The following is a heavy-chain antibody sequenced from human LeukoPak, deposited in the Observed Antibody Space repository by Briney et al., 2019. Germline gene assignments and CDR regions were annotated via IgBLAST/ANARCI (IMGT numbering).Heavy chain of an antibody. CDR2: IFYTGNT. V-gene: IGHV4-39*01. CDR3: ARRGQWELDHSLDI. Sequence: TSETLSLTCTVSDGSISRSNYYWGWIRQPPGKGLEWIGSIFYTGNTYYNPSLKSRVTISVDTSKNQFSLKLSSVTAADTAVYYCARRGQWELDHSLDIWGQGTMVTVSS. D-gene: IGHD1-1*01. CDR1: DGSISRSNYY. J-gene: IGHJ3*02.